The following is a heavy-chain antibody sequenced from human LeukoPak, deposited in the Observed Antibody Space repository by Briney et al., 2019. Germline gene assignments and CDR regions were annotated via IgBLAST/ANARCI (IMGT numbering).Heavy chain of an antibody. Sequence: GASVKVSCKASGYTFTSYGISWVRQAPGQGLEWMGWISAYNGNTNYAQKLQGRVTMTTDTSTSTAYMELRSLRSDDTAVYYCARPQDSSSWRQDAFDIWGQGTMVTVSS. CDR2: ISAYNGNT. V-gene: IGHV1-18*01. CDR3: ARPQDSSSWRQDAFDI. CDR1: GYTFTSYG. J-gene: IGHJ3*02. D-gene: IGHD6-13*01.